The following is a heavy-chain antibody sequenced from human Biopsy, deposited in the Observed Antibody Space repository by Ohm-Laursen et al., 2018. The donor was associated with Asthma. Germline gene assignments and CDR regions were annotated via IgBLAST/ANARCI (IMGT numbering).Heavy chain of an antibody. D-gene: IGHD1-26*01. CDR2: IYWDDDK. Sequence: PTQTLTLTCTFSGFSLSTSGGGVGWIRQPPGKALEWLGNIYWDDDKRYSPSLQSRLTITRDTPKDQVVLTMTNMGPVDTGTYYCVHTLVGLKAFDLWGQGTLVTVSS. V-gene: IGHV2-5*02. J-gene: IGHJ4*02. CDR3: VHTLVGLKAFDL. CDR1: GFSLSTSGGG.